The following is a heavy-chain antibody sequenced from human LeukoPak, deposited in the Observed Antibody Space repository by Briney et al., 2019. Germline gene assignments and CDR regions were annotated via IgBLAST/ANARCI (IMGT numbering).Heavy chain of an antibody. V-gene: IGHV3-7*01. CDR2: IKQDGSEK. J-gene: IGHJ6*03. CDR3: ARPIWFGEFYMDV. D-gene: IGHD3-10*01. Sequence: GGSLRLSCAASGFTFSSYWMSWVRQAPGKGLEWVANIKQDGSEKYHVDSVKGRFTISRDNAKNSLYLQMNSLRAEDTAVYYCARPIWFGEFYMDVWGKGTTVIVSS. CDR1: GFTFSSYW.